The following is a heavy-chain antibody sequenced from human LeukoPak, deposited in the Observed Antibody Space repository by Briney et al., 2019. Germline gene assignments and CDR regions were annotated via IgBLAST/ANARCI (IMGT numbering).Heavy chain of an antibody. V-gene: IGHV4-39*01. J-gene: IGHJ2*01. D-gene: IGHD4-23*01. CDR1: GGSISSSSYY. Sequence: SETLSLTCTVSGGSISSSSYYWGWIRQPPGKGLEWIGSIYYSGSTYYNPSLKSRVTTSVDTSKNQFSLKLSSVTAADTAVYYCARRFDYGGSSDWYFDLWGRGTLVTVSS. CDR2: IYYSGST. CDR3: ARRFDYGGSSDWYFDL.